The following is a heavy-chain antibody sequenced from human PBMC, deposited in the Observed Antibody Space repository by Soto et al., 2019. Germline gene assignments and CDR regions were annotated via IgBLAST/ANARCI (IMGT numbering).Heavy chain of an antibody. V-gene: IGHV5-51*01. CDR2: IYPGDSDT. CDR3: ARHFDGLPYYYYGMDV. CDR1: GGSFTSYW. J-gene: IGHJ6*02. Sequence: GESLKISGKGSGGSFTSYWIGWVRQMPGKGLEWMGIIYPGDSDTRYSPSFQGQVTISADKSISTAYLQWSSLKASDTAMYYCARHFDGLPYYYYGMDVWGQGTTVTVSS.